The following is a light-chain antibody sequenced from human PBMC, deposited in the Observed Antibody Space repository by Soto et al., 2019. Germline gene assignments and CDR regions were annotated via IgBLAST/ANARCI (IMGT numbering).Light chain of an antibody. CDR2: NSY. J-gene: IGLJ1*01. Sequence: QSVLTQPPSGSGIPGQRGTISCSGSSSNIGSKTVNWYQQLPGTVPKLLIYNSYQRPSGVPDRFSGSKSGTSASLAISGLQSEDEADYYCAAWDASLNGYVFGAGTKVTVL. CDR1: SSNIGSKT. V-gene: IGLV1-44*01. CDR3: AAWDASLNGYV.